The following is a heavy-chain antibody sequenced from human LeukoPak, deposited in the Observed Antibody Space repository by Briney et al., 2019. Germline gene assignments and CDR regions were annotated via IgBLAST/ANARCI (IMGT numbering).Heavy chain of an antibody. CDR2: ISAYNGNT. J-gene: IGHJ3*02. V-gene: IGHV1-18*01. Sequence: ASVKVSCKAPGYTFTSYGISWVRQAPGQGLEWMGWISAYNGNTNYAQKLQGRVTMTTDTSTSTAYMELRSLRSDDTAVYYCAREGDYYDSSGQGAFDIWGQGTMVTVSS. CDR3: AREGDYYDSSGQGAFDI. CDR1: GYTFTSYG. D-gene: IGHD3-22*01.